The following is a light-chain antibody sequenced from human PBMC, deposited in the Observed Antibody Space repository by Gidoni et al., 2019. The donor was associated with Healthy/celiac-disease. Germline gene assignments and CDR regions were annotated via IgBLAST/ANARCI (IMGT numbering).Light chain of an antibody. CDR1: QTMSSY. CDR3: QHSYSTPPWT. J-gene: IGKJ1*01. V-gene: IGKV1-39*01. CDR2: AAS. Sequence: DIQMTQLPSSQSASEDDRVTITCRASQTMSSYLNWYQQKPGKAPKLLIYAASSLQSGVQSRFSGIVSVTDFTLPIISVQPEDFATYFCQHSYSTPPWTFGQGTKLEIK.